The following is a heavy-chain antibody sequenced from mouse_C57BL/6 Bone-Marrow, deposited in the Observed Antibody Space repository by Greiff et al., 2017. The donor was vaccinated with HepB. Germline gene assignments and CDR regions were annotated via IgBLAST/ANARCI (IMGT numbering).Heavy chain of an antibody. CDR2: IDPENGDT. CDR3: TTVYDGNPMDY. V-gene: IGHV14-4*01. Sequence: VQLQQSGAELVRPGASVKLSCTASGFNIKDDYMHWVKQRPEQGLEWIGWIDPENGDTEYASKFQGKATITADTSSNTAYLQLSSLTSEDTAVYYCTTVYDGNPMDYWGQGTSVTVSS. CDR1: GFNIKDDY. D-gene: IGHD2-1*01. J-gene: IGHJ4*01.